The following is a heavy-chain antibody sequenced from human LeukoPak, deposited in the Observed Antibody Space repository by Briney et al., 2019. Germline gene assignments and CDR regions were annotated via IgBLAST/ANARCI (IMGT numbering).Heavy chain of an antibody. CDR3: ARGGVGATAFAY. CDR1: GGSISGYT. D-gene: IGHD1-26*01. CDR2: IYASGST. V-gene: IGHV4-4*07. J-gene: IGHJ4*02. Sequence: KPSDTLFLTCTVSGGSISGYTWSWIRQPAGKGLEWIGRIYASGSTNYNPSLQGRVTMSVDTSRGQFFLMVHSVTAADTAVYYCARGGVGATAFAYWGQGTVVTASS.